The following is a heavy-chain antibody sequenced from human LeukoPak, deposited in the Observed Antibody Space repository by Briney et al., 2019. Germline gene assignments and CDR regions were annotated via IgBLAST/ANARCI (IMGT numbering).Heavy chain of an antibody. D-gene: IGHD5-18*01. CDR1: GYTFTGYY. CDR3: AREYSYAKNYYDY. V-gene: IGHV1-2*02. Sequence: ASVKVSCKASGYTFTGYYLHWVRQAPGQGLEWMGWTNPNSGGTNYEQKFQGRVTMTRDTSISTAYMELSRLRSDDTALYYCAREYSYAKNYYDYWGQGTLVTVSS. J-gene: IGHJ4*02. CDR2: TNPNSGGT.